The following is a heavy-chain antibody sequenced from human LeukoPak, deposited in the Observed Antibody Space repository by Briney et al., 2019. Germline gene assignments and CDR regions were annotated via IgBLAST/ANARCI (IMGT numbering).Heavy chain of an antibody. CDR2: IYYSGST. Sequence: SETLSLTCSVSGGSISSYYWSWIRQPPGKGLEWIGYIYYSGSTNYNPSLKSRVTISVDTSKNQFSLKLSSVTAADTAVYYCARGPHWYFDLWGRGTLVTVSS. J-gene: IGHJ2*01. CDR1: GGSISSYY. CDR3: ARGPHWYFDL. V-gene: IGHV4-59*01.